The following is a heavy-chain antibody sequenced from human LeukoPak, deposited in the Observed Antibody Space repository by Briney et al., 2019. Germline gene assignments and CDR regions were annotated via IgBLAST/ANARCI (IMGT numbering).Heavy chain of an antibody. CDR3: ARGYESSSWYGINKPEYNWFDP. D-gene: IGHD6-13*01. CDR2: INYDGTTT. V-gene: IGHV3-74*01. J-gene: IGHJ5*02. Sequence: GGSLRLSCAASGFNFSSYWMHWVRQAPGKGLVWISRINYDGTTTSYADSVKGRFTISRDNAKNSLYLQMNSLRAEDTALYYCARGYESSSWYGINKPEYNWFDPWGQGTLVTVSS. CDR1: GFNFSSYW.